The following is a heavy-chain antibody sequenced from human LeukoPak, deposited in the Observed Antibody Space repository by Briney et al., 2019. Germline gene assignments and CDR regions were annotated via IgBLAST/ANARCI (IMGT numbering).Heavy chain of an antibody. CDR1: GFIFSSYA. CDR3: ARGGGYSPFDY. Sequence: GGSLRLSCAASGFIFSSYAMHWVRQAPGKGLEWVAVISYDGSNKYYADSVKGRFTISRDNSKNTLYLQMNSLRAEDTAVYYCARGGGYSPFDYWGQGTLVTVSS. D-gene: IGHD6-13*01. J-gene: IGHJ4*02. V-gene: IGHV3-30-3*01. CDR2: ISYDGSNK.